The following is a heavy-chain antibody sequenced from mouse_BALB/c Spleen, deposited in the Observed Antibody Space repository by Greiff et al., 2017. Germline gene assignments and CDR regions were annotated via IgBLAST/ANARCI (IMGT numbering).Heavy chain of an antibody. Sequence: VQLQQSGPGLVAPSQSLSITCTVSGFSLTSYGVHWVRQPPGKGLEWLGVIWAGGSTNYNSALMSRLSISKDNSKSQVFLKMNSLQTDDTAMYYCARGESYFYAMDYWGQGTTLTVSS. CDR2: IWAGGST. CDR3: ARGESYFYAMDY. J-gene: IGHJ2*01. D-gene: IGHD2-12*01. CDR1: GFSLTSYG. V-gene: IGHV2-9*02.